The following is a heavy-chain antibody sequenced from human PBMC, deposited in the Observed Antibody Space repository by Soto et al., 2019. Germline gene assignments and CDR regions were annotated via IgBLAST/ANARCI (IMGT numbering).Heavy chain of an antibody. V-gene: IGHV4-34*01. J-gene: IGHJ6*02. CDR3: ARRGTTGPYYYYGMDV. CDR1: GGSLSGYY. D-gene: IGHD1-1*01. CDR2: INHDGST. Sequence: PSETLSLTCAVYGGSLSGYYWSWIRQPPGKGLEWIGEINHDGSTNYNPSLKSRVTISVDTSKNQFSLKLRSVTAADTAMFYCARRGTTGPYYYYGMDVWGQGTTVTVSS.